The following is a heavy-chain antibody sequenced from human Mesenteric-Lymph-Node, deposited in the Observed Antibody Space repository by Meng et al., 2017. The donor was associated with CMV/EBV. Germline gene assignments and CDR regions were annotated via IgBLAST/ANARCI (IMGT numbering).Heavy chain of an antibody. CDR3: ASGPTGDRSDY. D-gene: IGHD7-27*01. CDR1: GFTFSSYS. V-gene: IGHV3-48*04. Sequence: GESLKISCAASGFTFSSYSMNWVRQAPGKGLEWLSYISSSSSTIYYADSVKGRFTISRDNAKNSLYLQMNSLRADDTAVYYCASGPTGDRSDYWGQGTLVTVSS. CDR2: ISSSSSTI. J-gene: IGHJ4*02.